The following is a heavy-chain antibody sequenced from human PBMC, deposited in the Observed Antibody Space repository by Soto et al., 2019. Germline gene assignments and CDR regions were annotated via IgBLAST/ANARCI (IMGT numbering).Heavy chain of an antibody. D-gene: IGHD5-12*01. J-gene: IGHJ4*02. V-gene: IGHV1-69*13. Sequence: GASVKVSCKASGGTFSSYAISLVRQAPGQGLEWMEGIIPIFGTANYAQKFQGRVTITADESTSTAYMELSSLRPEDTAVYYCASTTGGEMATIFLGSFDYWGQGTLVTVSS. CDR2: IIPIFGTA. CDR3: ASTTGGEMATIFLGSFDY. CDR1: GGTFSSYA.